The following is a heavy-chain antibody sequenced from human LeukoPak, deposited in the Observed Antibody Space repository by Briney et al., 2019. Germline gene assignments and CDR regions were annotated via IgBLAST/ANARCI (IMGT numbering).Heavy chain of an antibody. D-gene: IGHD3-22*01. V-gene: IGHV4-34*01. CDR1: GGSFSGYY. CDR2: INHSGSA. Sequence: SETLSLTCAVYGGSFSGYYWSWIRQPPGKGLEWIGEINHSGSANYNPSLKSRVTISVDTSKNQFSLKLSSVTAADTAVYYCARDSDSSGYYFSYWGQGTLVTVSS. CDR3: ARDSDSSGYYFSY. J-gene: IGHJ4*02.